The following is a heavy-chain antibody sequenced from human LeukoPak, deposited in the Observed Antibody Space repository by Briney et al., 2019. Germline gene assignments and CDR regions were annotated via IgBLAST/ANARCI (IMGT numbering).Heavy chain of an antibody. CDR3: ADEYSSFDY. CDR1: GFTFSSYS. CDR2: ISSSSSYI. V-gene: IGHV3-21*04. Sequence: GGSLRLSCAASGFTFSSYSMNWVRQAPGKGLEWVSSISSSSSYIYYAASVKGRFTISRDNSKNTLYLQLNSLRAEDTAVYYCADEYSSFDYWGQGTLVTVSS. D-gene: IGHD6-6*01. J-gene: IGHJ4*02.